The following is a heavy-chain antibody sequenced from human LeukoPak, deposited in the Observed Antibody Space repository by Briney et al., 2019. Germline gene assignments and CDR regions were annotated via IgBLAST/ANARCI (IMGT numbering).Heavy chain of an antibody. V-gene: IGHV3-21*01. CDR1: GFTFSSYS. D-gene: IGHD4-17*01. Sequence: PGGSLRLSCAASGFTFSSYSMNWVRQAPGKGLEWVSSISSSSSYIYYADSVKGRFTISRDNAKNSLYLQMNSLRAEDTAVYYCAREGAYRDYEVDYWGQGTLVTVSS. J-gene: IGHJ4*02. CDR3: AREGAYRDYEVDY. CDR2: ISSSSSYI.